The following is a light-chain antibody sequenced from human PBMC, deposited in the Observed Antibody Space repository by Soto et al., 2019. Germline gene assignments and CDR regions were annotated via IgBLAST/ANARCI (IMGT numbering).Light chain of an antibody. CDR3: RQYNNWYT. V-gene: IGKV1-5*03. CDR2: KAS. CDR1: QSINSW. J-gene: IGKJ2*01. Sequence: DIQMTQSPSTLSASVGDRVTITCRASQSINSWLAWYQQKPGKAPKLLIYKASTLESGVPSRFSGSGSGTEFTLTISSLQPDDFATYYCRQYNNWYTFGQGTKLEIK.